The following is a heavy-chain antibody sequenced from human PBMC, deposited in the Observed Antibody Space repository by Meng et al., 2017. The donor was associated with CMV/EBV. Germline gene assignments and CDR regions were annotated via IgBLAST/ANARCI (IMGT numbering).Heavy chain of an antibody. CDR1: GGSFSGYY. D-gene: IGHD2-8*01. CDR3: ARGSRLVMVYAPSQFNRFDP. Sequence: GSLRLSCAVYGGSFSGYYWSWIRQPPGKGLEWIGEINHSGSTNYNPSLKSRVTISVDTSKNQFSLKLSSVTAADTAVYYCARGSRLVMVYAPSQFNRFDPWGQGTLVTVSS. J-gene: IGHJ5*02. CDR2: INHSGST. V-gene: IGHV4-34*01.